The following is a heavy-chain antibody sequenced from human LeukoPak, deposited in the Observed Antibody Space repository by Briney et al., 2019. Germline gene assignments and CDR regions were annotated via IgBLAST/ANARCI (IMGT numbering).Heavy chain of an antibody. CDR3: AREGPHFCTNGVCYQGYAGANVRWLDP. CDR1: GFTVSSNS. D-gene: IGHD2-8*01. J-gene: IGHJ5*02. V-gene: IGHV3-53*01. CDR2: IYSDNT. Sequence: PGGSLRLSCTVSGFTVSSNSMSWVRQAPGKGLEWVSFIYSDNTHYSDSVKGRFTISRDNAQNSLYLQINSLRAEDTAVYYCAREGPHFCTNGVCYQGYAGANVRWLDPWGQGTLVTVSS.